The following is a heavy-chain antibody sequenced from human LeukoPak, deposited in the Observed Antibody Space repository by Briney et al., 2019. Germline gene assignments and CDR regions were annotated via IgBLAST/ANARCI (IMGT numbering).Heavy chain of an antibody. CDR3: ARANPYSSSSTDAFDI. CDR2: INPAGGGT. D-gene: IGHD6-6*01. J-gene: IGHJ3*02. V-gene: IGHV1-2*02. Sequence: ASVTVSRKCSGYTFTYCYIHWVRQPPARGLEWMGWINPAGGGTNYDQNFQGRVTMTSDTYITTDYMELSRLRPDDTDVYYCARANPYSSSSTDAFDIWGQGTLVTVSS. CDR1: GYTFTYCY.